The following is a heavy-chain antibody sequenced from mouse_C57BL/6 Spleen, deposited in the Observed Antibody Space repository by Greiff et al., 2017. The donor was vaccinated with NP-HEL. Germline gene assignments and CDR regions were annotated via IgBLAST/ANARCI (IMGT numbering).Heavy chain of an antibody. CDR1: GYTFTDYY. D-gene: IGHD2-4*01. CDR2: INPYNGGT. V-gene: IGHV1-19*01. CDR3: APYDYGGAY. Sequence: EVQLVESGPVLVKPGASVKMSCKASGYTFTDYYMNWVKQSHGKSLEWIGVINPYNGGTSYNQKFKGKATLTVDKSSSTAYMELNSLTSEDSAVYYCAPYDYGGAYWGQGTLVTVSA. J-gene: IGHJ3*01.